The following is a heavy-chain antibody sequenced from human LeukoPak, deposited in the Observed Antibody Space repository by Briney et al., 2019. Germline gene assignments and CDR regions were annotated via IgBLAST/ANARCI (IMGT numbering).Heavy chain of an antibody. V-gene: IGHV3-48*03. CDR3: ARVTTVTPGGY. D-gene: IGHD4-17*01. J-gene: IGHJ4*02. CDR1: GFTFSSYE. Sequence: PGGSLRLSCAASGFTFSSYEMNWVRQAPGKGLEWVSYISSSGSTIYYADSVKGRFTISRDDAKNSLYLQMNSLRAEDTAVYYCARVTTVTPGGYWGQGTLVTVSS. CDR2: ISSSGSTI.